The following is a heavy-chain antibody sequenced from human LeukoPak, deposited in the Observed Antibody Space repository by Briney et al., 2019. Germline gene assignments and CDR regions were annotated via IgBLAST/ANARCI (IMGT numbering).Heavy chain of an antibody. J-gene: IGHJ4*02. Sequence: GESLKISCKASGYTFTSYGISWVRQAPGQGLEWMGWISAYNGNTNYAQKLQGRVTMTTDTSTSTAYMELRSLRSDDTAVYYCARGCTNGVCYHFDYWGQGTLVTVSS. CDR3: ARGCTNGVCYHFDY. V-gene: IGHV1-18*01. CDR1: GYTFTSYG. CDR2: ISAYNGNT. D-gene: IGHD2-8*01.